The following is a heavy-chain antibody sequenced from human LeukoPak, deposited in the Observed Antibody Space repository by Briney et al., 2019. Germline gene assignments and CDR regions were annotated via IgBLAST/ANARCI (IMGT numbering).Heavy chain of an antibody. CDR1: GYTLTELS. V-gene: IGHV1-2*02. D-gene: IGHD3-10*01. Sequence: ASVKVSCKVSGYTLTELSMHWVRQAPGQGLEWMGWINPNSGGTNYAQKFQGRVTMTRDTSISTAYMELSRLRSDDTAVYYCARVGRLSRPSGVDYWGQGTLVTVSS. CDR2: INPNSGGT. CDR3: ARVGRLSRPSGVDY. J-gene: IGHJ4*02.